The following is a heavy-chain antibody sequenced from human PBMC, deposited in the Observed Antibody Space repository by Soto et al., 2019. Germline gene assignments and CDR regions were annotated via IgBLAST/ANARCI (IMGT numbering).Heavy chain of an antibody. D-gene: IGHD3-9*01. CDR3: ASTIYFDWYPKPTIFDY. CDR2: IYYSGST. J-gene: IGHJ4*02. Sequence: SETLSLTCTVSGGSISSGDYYWSWIRQPPGKGLEWIGYIYYSGSTYYNPSLKSRVTISVDTSKNQFSLKLSSVTAADTAVYYCASTIYFDWYPKPTIFDYWGQGTLVTVSS. V-gene: IGHV4-30-4*01. CDR1: GGSISSGDYY.